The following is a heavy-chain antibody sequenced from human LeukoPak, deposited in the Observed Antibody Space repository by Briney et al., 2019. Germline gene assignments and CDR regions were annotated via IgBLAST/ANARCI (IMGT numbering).Heavy chain of an antibody. CDR1: GGSFSGYY. CDR2: INHSGST. V-gene: IGHV4-34*01. Sequence: SETLSLTCAVYGGSFSGYYWSWIRQPPGKGLEWIGEINHSGSTNYNPSLKSRVTISVDTSKNQFSLKLSSVTAADTAVYYCARGGTIFGVAAYNWFDPWGQGTLVTVSS. CDR3: ARGGTIFGVAAYNWFDP. J-gene: IGHJ5*02. D-gene: IGHD3-3*01.